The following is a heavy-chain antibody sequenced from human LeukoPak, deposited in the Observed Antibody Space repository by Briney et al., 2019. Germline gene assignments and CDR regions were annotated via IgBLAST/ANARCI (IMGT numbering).Heavy chain of an antibody. Sequence: PGGSLRLSCAASGFTVSDNYMTWVRQAPGKGLEWVSIIYGGSTYYADSVKGRFTISRDNSKNTVYLQMNSLRAEDTAVYYCARDFEGVHRTTNSYTYYYYMDVWGKGTMVTVSS. CDR1: GFTVSDNY. CDR2: IYGGST. CDR3: ARDFEGVHRTTNSYTYYYYMDV. J-gene: IGHJ6*03. D-gene: IGHD2/OR15-2a*01. V-gene: IGHV3-53*01.